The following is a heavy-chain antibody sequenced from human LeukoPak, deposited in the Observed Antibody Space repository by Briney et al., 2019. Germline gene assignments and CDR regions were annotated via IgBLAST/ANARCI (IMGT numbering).Heavy chain of an antibody. D-gene: IGHD3-22*01. CDR1: GFTFNNYE. V-gene: IGHV3-48*03. CDR2: ISSTNGTK. J-gene: IGHJ3*02. Sequence: GGSLRLSCAASGFTFNNYEMNWVRQAPGKGLEWVSYISSTNGTKDYADSVKGRFTISRDSAKNSLYLQMNSLRAEDTAVYYCARALYDSSDSDAFDIWGQGTMVTVSS. CDR3: ARALYDSSDSDAFDI.